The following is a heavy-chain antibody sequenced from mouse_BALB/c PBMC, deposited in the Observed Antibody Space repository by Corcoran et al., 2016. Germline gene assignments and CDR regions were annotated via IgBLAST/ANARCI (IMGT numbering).Heavy chain of an antibody. J-gene: IGHJ3*01. V-gene: IGHV9-3-1*01. CDR2: INTYTGEP. CDR1: GYTFTNYG. Sequence: QIQLVQSGPELKKPGETVKISCKASGYTFTNYGMNWVKQAPGKGLKWMGWINTYTGEPTYADDFKGRFAFSLETSASTAYLQINNLKNEDTATYFCASDDGHKGFAYWGQGTLVTVSA. D-gene: IGHD2-3*01. CDR3: ASDDGHKGFAY.